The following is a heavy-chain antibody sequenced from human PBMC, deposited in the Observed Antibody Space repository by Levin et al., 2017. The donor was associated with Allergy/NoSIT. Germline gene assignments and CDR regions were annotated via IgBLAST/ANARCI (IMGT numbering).Heavy chain of an antibody. CDR1: GGSISSSSYY. V-gene: IGHV4-39*07. D-gene: IGHD3-10*01. CDR2: IYYSGST. CDR3: ARDRMVRGSEWFDP. J-gene: IGHJ5*02. Sequence: SETLSLTCTVSGGSISSSSYYWGWIRQPPGKGLEWIGSIYYSGSTYYNPSLKSRVTISVDTSKNQFSLKLSSVTAADTAVYYCARDRMVRGSEWFDPWGQGTLVTVSS.